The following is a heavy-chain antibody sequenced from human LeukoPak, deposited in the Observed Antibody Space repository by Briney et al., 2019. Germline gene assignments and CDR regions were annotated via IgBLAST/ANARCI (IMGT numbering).Heavy chain of an antibody. CDR2: IYYSGST. Sequence: SETLSLTCTVSGGSISSSSYYWGWIRQPPGKGLEWIGSIYYSGSTYYNPSLKSRVTISVDTSKNQFSLKLSSVTAADTAVYYCARDGSLTGELDWFDPWGQGTLVTVSS. CDR1: GGSISSSSYY. J-gene: IGHJ5*02. CDR3: ARDGSLTGELDWFDP. D-gene: IGHD7-27*01. V-gene: IGHV4-39*07.